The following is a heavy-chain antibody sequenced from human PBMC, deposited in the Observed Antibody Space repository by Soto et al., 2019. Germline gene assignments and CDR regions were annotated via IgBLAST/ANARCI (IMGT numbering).Heavy chain of an antibody. D-gene: IGHD6-19*01. CDR3: ARGIDSSAFHDAFDI. V-gene: IGHV1-18*01. Sequence: ASVKVSCKASGYTFTSYGISWVRQAPGQGLEWMGWISAYNGNTNYAQKLQGRVTMTTDTSTSTAYMELRSLRSDDTALYYFARGIDSSAFHDAFDIWGQGTMVTVSS. CDR2: ISAYNGNT. J-gene: IGHJ3*02. CDR1: GYTFTSYG.